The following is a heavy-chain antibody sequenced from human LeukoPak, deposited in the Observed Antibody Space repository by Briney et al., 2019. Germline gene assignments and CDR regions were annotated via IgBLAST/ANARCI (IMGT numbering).Heavy chain of an antibody. D-gene: IGHD6-19*01. V-gene: IGHV1-18*01. CDR1: GYTFKNYG. Sequence: ASVTVSCKASGYTFKNYGINWVRQAPGQGLAWMGWMNPYNGNTIYAQNLQGRVTMTTDTSTSTAYLDLRSLTSDDTAVYYCAREKDAVAGIVDYWGQGTLVTVSS. CDR2: MNPYNGNT. CDR3: AREKDAVAGIVDY. J-gene: IGHJ4*02.